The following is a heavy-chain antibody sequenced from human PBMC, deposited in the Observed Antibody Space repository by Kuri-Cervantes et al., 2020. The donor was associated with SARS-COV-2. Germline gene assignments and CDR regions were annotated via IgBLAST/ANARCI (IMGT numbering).Heavy chain of an antibody. V-gene: IGHV3-30-3*01. CDR2: ISYDGSNK. J-gene: IGHJ3*02. Sequence: GESLKISCADSGFTFRNYAFHWVRQAPGKGLEWVAVISYDGSNKYYADSVKGRFTISRDNSKNTLYLQMNSLRAEDTAVYYCAKDHKKWELRHDAFDIWGQGTMVTVSS. D-gene: IGHD1-26*01. CDR1: GFTFRNYA. CDR3: AKDHKKWELRHDAFDI.